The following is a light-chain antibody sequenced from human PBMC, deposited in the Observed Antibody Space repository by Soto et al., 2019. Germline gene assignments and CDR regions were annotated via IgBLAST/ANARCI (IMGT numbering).Light chain of an antibody. CDR2: DVN. V-gene: IGLV2-8*01. J-gene: IGLJ2*01. CDR3: NSYGGTNNYVV. CDR1: SSDVGGYNY. Sequence: QSALTQPPSASGSPGQSVTISCTGTSSDVGGYNYVSWYRQHPGKAPQLIIYDVNKRPSGVPDRFSGSKSVNTAALTVSGLPAEDEADYFCNSYGGTNNYVVFGAGTKLTVL.